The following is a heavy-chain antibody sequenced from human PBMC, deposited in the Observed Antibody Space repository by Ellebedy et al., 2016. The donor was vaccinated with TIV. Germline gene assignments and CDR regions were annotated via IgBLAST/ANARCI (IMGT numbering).Heavy chain of an antibody. Sequence: MPGGSLRLSCTVPGGSMRNNYWSWIRQPPGKGLEWIGYIYYSGSTNYNPSLSSRVTISVDTSKNQFSLRLTSVTAADTAVYYCAKRKGIQFEYAMDVWGQGTTVTVSS. CDR2: IYYSGST. CDR3: AKRKGIQFEYAMDV. J-gene: IGHJ6*02. D-gene: IGHD5-18*01. V-gene: IGHV4-59*08. CDR1: GGSMRNNY.